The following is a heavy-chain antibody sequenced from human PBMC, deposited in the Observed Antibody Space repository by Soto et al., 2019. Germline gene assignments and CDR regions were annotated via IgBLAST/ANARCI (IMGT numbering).Heavy chain of an antibody. V-gene: IGHV1-3*01. J-gene: IGHJ3*01. D-gene: IGHD3-16*01. CDR3: ALDLVSVGPSVYDAFAG. Sequence: QAQLVQSGAEVKKPGASVNISCKSSGFTFSKTLINWVRQGPGQSLDWIGWIHPANGNIRYSEPFQRRVTMASLSSASTAYVPLSYLTSVDTAVYYCALDLVSVGPSVYDAFAGGGQGPMSGVSS. CDR2: IHPANGNI. CDR1: GFTFSKTL.